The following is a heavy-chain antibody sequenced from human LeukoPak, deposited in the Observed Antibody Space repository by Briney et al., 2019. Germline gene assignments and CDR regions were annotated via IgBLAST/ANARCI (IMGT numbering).Heavy chain of an antibody. V-gene: IGHV4-4*07. D-gene: IGHD3-3*01. CDR2: IYTSGST. Sequence: SETLSLTCTVSGGSISRYYWSWIRQPAGKGLEWIGRIYTSGSTNYNPSLKSRVTMSVDTSKNQFSLKLSSVTAADTAVYYCARDHGNYDFWSGYYDYYGMDVWGQGTTVTVSS. CDR3: ARDHGNYDFWSGYYDYYGMDV. CDR1: GGSISRYY. J-gene: IGHJ6*02.